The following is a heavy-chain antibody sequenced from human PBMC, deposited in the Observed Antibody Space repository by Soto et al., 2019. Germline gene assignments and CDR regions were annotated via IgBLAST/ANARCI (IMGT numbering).Heavy chain of an antibody. Sequence: PGGSLRLSCAASGFTISSYAMSWVRQAPGKGLEWVSAISGSGGSTYYADSVKGRFTISRDNSKNTLYLQMNSLRAEDTAVYYCAKEERYDFWSGLLYAFDIWGQGTLVTVSS. J-gene: IGHJ3*02. V-gene: IGHV3-23*01. CDR3: AKEERYDFWSGLLYAFDI. CDR1: GFTISSYA. D-gene: IGHD3-3*01. CDR2: ISGSGGST.